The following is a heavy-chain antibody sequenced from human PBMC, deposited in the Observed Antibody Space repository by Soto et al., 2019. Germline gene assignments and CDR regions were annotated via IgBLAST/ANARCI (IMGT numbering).Heavy chain of an antibody. CDR2: IYYSGST. CDR3: ASLYCSSTSCKKAAFDI. J-gene: IGHJ3*02. Sequence: SETLSLTCTVSGGSISSSSYYWGWIRQPPGKGLEWIGSIYYSGSTYYNPSLKSRVTISVDTSKNQFSLKLSSVTAADTAVYYCASLYCSSTSCKKAAFDIWGQGTMVTVSS. CDR1: GGSISSSSYY. V-gene: IGHV4-39*01. D-gene: IGHD2-2*01.